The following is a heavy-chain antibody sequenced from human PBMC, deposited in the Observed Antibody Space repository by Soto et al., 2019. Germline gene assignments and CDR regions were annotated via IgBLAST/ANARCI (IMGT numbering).Heavy chain of an antibody. Sequence: ASVKVSCKASGHSSTHNGISWVRRAPGQGLEWMGWININRGDVNHAPKFQGRVTLTTDTSTTTAYMELRSLRLDDAAVYFCATDDMNRGRFDFWGHGTLVTVSS. J-gene: IGHJ4*01. CDR1: GHSSTHNG. CDR2: ININRGDV. CDR3: ATDDMNRGRFDF. V-gene: IGHV1-18*01.